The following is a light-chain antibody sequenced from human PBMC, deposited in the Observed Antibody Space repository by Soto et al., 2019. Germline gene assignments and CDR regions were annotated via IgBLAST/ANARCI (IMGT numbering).Light chain of an antibody. J-gene: IGKJ1*01. CDR2: DAS. CDR3: QQYNNDWT. CDR1: QSISSG. V-gene: IGKV1-5*01. Sequence: DIQMTQSPSTLCASVGDRVTITCRASQSISSGLAWYQQKPGKVPKVLIYDASSLESGVPSRFSGSGSGTEFTLTINSLQADDFATYYCQQYNNDWTFGQGTKVEIK.